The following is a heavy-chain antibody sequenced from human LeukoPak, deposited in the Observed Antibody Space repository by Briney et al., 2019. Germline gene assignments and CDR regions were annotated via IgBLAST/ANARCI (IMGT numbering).Heavy chain of an antibody. D-gene: IGHD2-21*02. CDR2: IIPILGIA. Sequence: AASVKVSCKASRGTFSSYAISWVRQAPGPGLEWMGRIIPILGIANYAQKFQGRVTITADKSTSTAYMELSSLRSEDTAVYYCARPMNYGGNSDYNGMDVWGQGTTVTVSS. J-gene: IGHJ6*02. CDR1: RGTFSSYA. CDR3: ARPMNYGGNSDYNGMDV. V-gene: IGHV1-69*04.